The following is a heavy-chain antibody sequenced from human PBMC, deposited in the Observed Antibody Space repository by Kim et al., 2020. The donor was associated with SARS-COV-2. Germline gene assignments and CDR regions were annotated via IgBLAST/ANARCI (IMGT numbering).Heavy chain of an antibody. CDR1: GIPFSNAW. Sequence: GGSLRLSCAVSGIPFSNAWFNWVRQSPGKGLEWVGRIKSKTDGGTADLAAPVKGRFAISRDDSTNTLSLLMNNAETDDSAVYYCTTVSMRWVHGTLVTVS. J-gene: IGHJ4*01. CDR2: IKSKTDGGTA. D-gene: IGHD2-2*01. V-gene: IGHV3-15*01. CDR3: TTVSMR.